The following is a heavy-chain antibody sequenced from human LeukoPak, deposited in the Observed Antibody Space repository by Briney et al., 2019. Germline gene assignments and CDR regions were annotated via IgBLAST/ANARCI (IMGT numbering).Heavy chain of an antibody. Sequence: ASVKVSCKVSGCTLTELSMHWVRQAPGKGLEWMGGFDPEDGETIYAQKFQGRVTMTEDTSTDTAYMELSSLRSEDTAVYYCATSTIRRDGYNLIDYWGQGTLVTVSS. V-gene: IGHV1-24*01. CDR2: FDPEDGET. D-gene: IGHD5-24*01. CDR1: GCTLTELS. J-gene: IGHJ4*02. CDR3: ATSTIRRDGYNLIDY.